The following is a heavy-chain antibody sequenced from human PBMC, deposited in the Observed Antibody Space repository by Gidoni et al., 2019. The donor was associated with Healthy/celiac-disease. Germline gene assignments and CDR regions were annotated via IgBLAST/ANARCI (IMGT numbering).Heavy chain of an antibody. Sequence: QVTLKESGPVLVKPTETLTLTCTVSGFSLSNARLGVSWIRQPPGKALEWLAHIFSNDEKSYSTSLKSRLTISKDTSKSQVVITMTNMDPVDTATYYCARILYEGEVYYDSSGYSITGVAFDIWGQGTMVTVSS. CDR2: IFSNDEK. CDR1: GFSLSNARLG. V-gene: IGHV2-26*01. D-gene: IGHD3-22*01. J-gene: IGHJ3*02. CDR3: ARILYEGEVYYDSSGYSITGVAFDI.